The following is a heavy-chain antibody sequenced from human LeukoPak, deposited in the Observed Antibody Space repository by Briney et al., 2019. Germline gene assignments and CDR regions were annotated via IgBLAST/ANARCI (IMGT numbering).Heavy chain of an antibody. CDR2: INAGTADT. CDR3: ARGFWSASRASYYMDV. V-gene: IGHV1-3*03. Sequence: ASVKVSCTASGYTFTNYFIHWVRQAPGRRLEWMGWINAGTADTRYSQEVQGRVIITRDTSASTAYMQFSRLRSEDMAVYYCARGFWSASRASYYMDVWGKGPTVTVS. J-gene: IGHJ6*03. D-gene: IGHD3-3*01. CDR1: GYTFTNYF.